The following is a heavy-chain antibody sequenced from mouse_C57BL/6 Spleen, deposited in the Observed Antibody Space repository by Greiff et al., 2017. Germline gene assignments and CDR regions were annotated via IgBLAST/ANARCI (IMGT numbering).Heavy chain of an antibody. V-gene: IGHV5-4*03. D-gene: IGHD2-3*01. CDR1: GFTFSSYA. CDR2: ISDGGSYT. Sequence: EVKLVESGGGLVKPGGSLKLSCAASGFTFSSYAMSWVRQTPEKRLEWVATISDGGSYTYYPDNVKGRFTISRDNAKNNLYLQMSHLKSEDTAMYYCARSDGYYTFYFDYWGQGTTLTVSS. CDR3: ARSDGYYTFYFDY. J-gene: IGHJ2*01.